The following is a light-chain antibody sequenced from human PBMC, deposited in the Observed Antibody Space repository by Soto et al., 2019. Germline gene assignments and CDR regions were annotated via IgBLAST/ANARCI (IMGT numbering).Light chain of an antibody. J-gene: IGKJ1*01. Sequence: ETVMTHSPATLSVSPGERVTLSCRASQSVGNNLAWYQQKPGQAPRLLIHGATTRATGIPARFSGSGSGTEFTLTISSLQSEDSAVYYCQQNDDWPRTFGQGTKVDIK. CDR3: QQNDDWPRT. V-gene: IGKV3-15*01. CDR1: QSVGNN. CDR2: GAT.